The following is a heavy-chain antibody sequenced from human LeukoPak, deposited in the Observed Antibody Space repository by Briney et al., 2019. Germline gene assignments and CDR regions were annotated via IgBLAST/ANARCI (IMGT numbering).Heavy chain of an antibody. J-gene: IGHJ4*02. CDR3: ARVVVGESVVPAAGYFDY. Sequence: SVKVSCKASGGTFSSYAISWVRQAPGQGLEWMGRIIPIFGTANYAQKFQGRVTITTDESTSTAYMELSSLRSEDTAVYYCARVVVGESVVPAAGYFDYWGQGTLVTVSS. V-gene: IGHV1-69*05. D-gene: IGHD2-2*01. CDR1: GGTFSSYA. CDR2: IIPIFGTA.